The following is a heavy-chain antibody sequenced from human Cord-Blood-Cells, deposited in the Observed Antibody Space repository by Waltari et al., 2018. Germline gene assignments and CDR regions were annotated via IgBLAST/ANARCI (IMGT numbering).Heavy chain of an antibody. J-gene: IGHJ4*02. Sequence: EVQLVESGGGLVKPVGSLRLSCAASGFTFSNAWMSWVRQAPGKGLEWVGRIKSKTDGGTTDYAAPVKGRFTISRDDSKNTLYLQMNSLKTEDTAVYYCTATWGSYRYSDYWGQGTLVTVSS. CDR1: GFTFSNAW. D-gene: IGHD3-16*02. CDR3: TATWGSYRYSDY. V-gene: IGHV3-15*01. CDR2: IKSKTDGGTT.